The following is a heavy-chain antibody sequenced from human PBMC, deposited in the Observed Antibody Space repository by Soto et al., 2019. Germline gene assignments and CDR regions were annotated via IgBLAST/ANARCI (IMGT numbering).Heavy chain of an antibody. CDR2: ISLYSDGT. D-gene: IGHD2-2*01. CDR1: GYTFSNYG. J-gene: IGHJ5*02. CDR3: ARVVPGAEAWFGP. V-gene: IGHV1-18*01. Sequence: ASVKVSCKTSGYTFSNYGITWVRQAPGQPLEWLGWISLYSDGTNYAQKFQGRVSMTTDTSTTTAYMELRSLRPDDTAVYYCARVVPGAEAWFGPWGQGTLVTVSS.